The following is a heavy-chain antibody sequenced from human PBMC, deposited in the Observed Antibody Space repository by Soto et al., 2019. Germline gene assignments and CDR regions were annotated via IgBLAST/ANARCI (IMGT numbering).Heavy chain of an antibody. D-gene: IGHD2-2*01. CDR3: ARGTRDPVVGFDP. J-gene: IGHJ5*02. CDR2: ISSSSSYI. CDR1: GFTFSSYS. Sequence: EVQLVESGGGLVKPGGSLRLSCAASGFTFSSYSMNWVRQAPGKGLEWVSSISSSSSYIYYADSVKGRFTISRDNAKNSLYLQMNSLRAEDTAVYYCARGTRDPVVGFDPWGQGTLVTVSS. V-gene: IGHV3-21*01.